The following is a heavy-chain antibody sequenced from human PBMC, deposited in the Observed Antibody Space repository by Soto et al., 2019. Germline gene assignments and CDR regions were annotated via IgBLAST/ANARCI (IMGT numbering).Heavy chain of an antibody. CDR1: GGTFSSYA. J-gene: IGHJ4*02. CDR3: GGEGGGGYSGYAPAGGYFDY. D-gene: IGHD5-12*01. CDR2: IIPIFGTA. V-gene: IGHV1-69*01. Sequence: QVQLVQSGAEVKKPGSSVKVSCKASGGTFSSYAISWVRQAPGQGLEWMGGIIPIFGTANYAQKFQGRVTITADESTRPGYVGGRRLRSGDRAVYYWGGEGGGGYSGYAPAGGYFDYWGQGTLVTVSS.